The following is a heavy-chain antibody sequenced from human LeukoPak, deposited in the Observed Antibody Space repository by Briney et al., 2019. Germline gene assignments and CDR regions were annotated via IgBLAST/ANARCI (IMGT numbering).Heavy chain of an antibody. CDR1: GGTFSSYA. V-gene: IGHV1-69*05. CDR3: ARAKYYDSSGYYDNWFDP. J-gene: IGHJ5*02. CDR2: IIPIFGTA. Sequence: SVKVSCKASGGTFSSYAISWVRQAPGQGLEWMGRIIPIFGTANYAQKFQGRVTITTDESTSTAYMELSSLRSEDTAVYYCARAKYYDSSGYYDNWFDPWGQGTLVTVSS. D-gene: IGHD3-22*01.